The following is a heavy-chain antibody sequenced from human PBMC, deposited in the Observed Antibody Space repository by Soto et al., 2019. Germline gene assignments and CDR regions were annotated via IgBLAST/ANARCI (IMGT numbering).Heavy chain of an antibody. J-gene: IGHJ6*02. D-gene: IGHD6-13*01. CDR2: ISAYNGNT. Sequence: QVQLVQSGAEVKKPGASVKVSCKASGYTFTSYGISWVRQAPGQGLEWMGWISAYNGNTNYAQKLQGRVTMTTDTPTSKADMELRSLGYDVPAVYSGARLSSSWPVNDYYYGMDVWGQGTTVTVSS. V-gene: IGHV1-18*01. CDR3: ARLSSSWPVNDYYYGMDV. CDR1: GYTFTSYG.